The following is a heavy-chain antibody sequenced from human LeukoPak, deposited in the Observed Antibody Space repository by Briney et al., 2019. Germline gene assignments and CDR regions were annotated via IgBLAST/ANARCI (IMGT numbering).Heavy chain of an antibody. CDR3: ARAIDTATPLYYYYGMDV. CDR2: ISSSSSYI. Sequence: GGSLRLSCAASGFTFSSYSMNWVRQAPGKGLEWVSSISSSSSYIYYADSVKGRFTISRDNAKNSLYLQMNSLRAEDTAVYYCARAIDTATPLYYYYGMDVWGKGTTVTVSS. D-gene: IGHD5-18*01. V-gene: IGHV3-21*01. J-gene: IGHJ6*04. CDR1: GFTFSSYS.